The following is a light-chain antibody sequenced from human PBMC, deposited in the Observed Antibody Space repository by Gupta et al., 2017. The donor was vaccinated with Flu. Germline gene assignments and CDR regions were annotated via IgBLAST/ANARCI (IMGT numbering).Light chain of an antibody. V-gene: IGKV3-11*01. Sequence: PASLSLSPGDRATLSCRSSQTVGRFLVWYQQKPGQAPRLLMSDASTRATGVPARFGGSGSGTDFTLTISSLEPEDLAVYFCQQGYDWPMTFGQGTRLEIK. CDR1: QTVGRF. CDR2: DAS. CDR3: QQGYDWPMT. J-gene: IGKJ5*01.